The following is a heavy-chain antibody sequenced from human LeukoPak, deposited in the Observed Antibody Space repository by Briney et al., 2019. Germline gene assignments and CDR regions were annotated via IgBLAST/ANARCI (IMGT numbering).Heavy chain of an antibody. V-gene: IGHV4-59*01. J-gene: IGHJ4*02. CDR1: GGSIRNSY. CDR3: ARGQEGDY. CDR2: IYYSGST. Sequence: SETLSLTCTVSGGSIRNSYWSWIRQPPGKGLEWIGYIYYSGSTNYNPSLNSRVTISVDTSKNQFPLKMNSVTAADTAVYYCARGQEGDYWGQGTLVTVS.